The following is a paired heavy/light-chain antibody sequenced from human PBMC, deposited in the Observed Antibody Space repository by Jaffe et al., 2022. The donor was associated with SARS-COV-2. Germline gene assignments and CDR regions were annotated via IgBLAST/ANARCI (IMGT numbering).Heavy chain of an antibody. CDR2: ISWNDGSI. Sequence: EVQLVESGGGLVQPGRSLRLSCAASGFTFDDYAMHWVRQAPGKGLEWVSGISWNDGSITYADSVKGRFTISRDNAKNSLYLQMNSLRPEDTALYYCAKDRGMVPTLGKDYWGQGVLVTVSS. D-gene: IGHD2-8*01. CDR1: GFTFDDYA. J-gene: IGHJ4*02. CDR3: AKDRGMVPTLGKDY. V-gene: IGHV3-9*01.
Light chain of an antibody. CDR1: SSDVGGYNY. CDR3: SSYTSISTWV. CDR2: EVT. J-gene: IGLJ3*02. Sequence: QSALTQPASVSGSPGQSITISCTGTSSDVGGYNYVSWYQQHPGKAPKLMIYEVTNRPSGVPDRFSASKSGNTASLTISGLQADDEADYYCSSYTSISTWVFGGGTKLTVL. V-gene: IGLV2-14*01.